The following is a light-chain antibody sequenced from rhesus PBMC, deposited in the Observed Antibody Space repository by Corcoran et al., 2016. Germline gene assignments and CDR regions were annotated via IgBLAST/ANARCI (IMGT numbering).Light chain of an antibody. V-gene: IGKV1-28*02. CDR3: QQYKSYPLT. Sequence: DIQMTQSPSSLSASVGDTVTITCRARQGISSDVKWFQQKPGKAPKHLIYAATTLQSGVPSRFSGSGSGTVFTLPLSSLQPDDFATYYSQQYKSYPLTFGGGTKVEIK. J-gene: IGKJ4*01. CDR1: QGISSD. CDR2: AAT.